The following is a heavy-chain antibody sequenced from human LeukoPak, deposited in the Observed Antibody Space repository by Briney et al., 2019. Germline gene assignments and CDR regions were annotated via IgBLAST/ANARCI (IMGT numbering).Heavy chain of an antibody. CDR2: IYPGDCDT. Sequence: GEALKISCKGSGYSFTSYWIGWVPQMAGKGLEGMGIIYPGDCDTRYSPSFQGEVTISSDKSISTAYLQWSSLKDSDTAMYYCARHGTHLSSEGFDYWGQGTLVTVSS. CDR3: ARHGTHLSSEGFDY. J-gene: IGHJ4*02. V-gene: IGHV5-51*01. CDR1: GYSFTSYW.